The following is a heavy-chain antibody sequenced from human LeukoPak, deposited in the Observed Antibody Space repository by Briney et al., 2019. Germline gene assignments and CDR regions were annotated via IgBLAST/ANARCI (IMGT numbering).Heavy chain of an antibody. J-gene: IGHJ4*02. CDR1: GFTFSDYT. D-gene: IGHD6-13*01. CDR3: ARGLRDRSWYGAH. CDR2: LPPDGSYQ. V-gene: IGHV3-30*04. Sequence: PGGSLRLFCAASGFTFSDYTMQWVRQAPGKGLEWVALLPPDGSYQYYAYSLKGRFTISRDNFKNALYLQMNSLRLEDTAVYYCARGLRDRSWYGAHWGQGTLLSVSS.